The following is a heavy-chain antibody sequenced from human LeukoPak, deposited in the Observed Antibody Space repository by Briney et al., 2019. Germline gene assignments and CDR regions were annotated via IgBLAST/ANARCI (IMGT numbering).Heavy chain of an antibody. D-gene: IGHD2-2*01. CDR1: GGSISSYY. V-gene: IGHV4-59*01. Sequence: SETLSLTCTVSGGSISSYYWSWIRQPPGKGLEWIRYIYYSGSTNYNPSLKSRVTISVDTSKNQFSLKLSSVTAADTAVYYCASHQPDGDYFDYWGQGTLVTVSS. J-gene: IGHJ4*02. CDR2: IYYSGST. CDR3: ASHQPDGDYFDY.